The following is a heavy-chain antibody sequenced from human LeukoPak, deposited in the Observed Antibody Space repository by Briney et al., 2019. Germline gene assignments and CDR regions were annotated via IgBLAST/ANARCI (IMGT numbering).Heavy chain of an antibody. CDR1: GGSISSYY. V-gene: IGHV4-59*08. J-gene: IGHJ5*02. D-gene: IGHD6-19*01. Sequence: SETLSLTYTVSGGSISSYYWSWIRQPPGKGLEWIGYIYSSGNTNYNPSLKSRVTISVDTSKNQFSLNLTSVTAADTAVYHCARHSSSARGWFDPWGQGTLVTVSS. CDR3: ARHSSSARGWFDP. CDR2: IYSSGNT.